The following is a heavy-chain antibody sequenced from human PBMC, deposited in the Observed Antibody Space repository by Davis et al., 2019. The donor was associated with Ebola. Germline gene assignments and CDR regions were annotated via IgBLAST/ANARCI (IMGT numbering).Heavy chain of an antibody. CDR1: GGTFSSYA. Sequence: SVKVSCKASGGTFSSYAISWVRQAPGQGLEWVGGIIPIFDTASYAHNFQDRVTITADESRITAYLELSSLRSEDTAVYYCAKDRYYDKSPLYFESETWGQGTLVTVSS. D-gene: IGHD3-22*01. V-gene: IGHV1-69*13. J-gene: IGHJ4*02. CDR3: AKDRYYDKSPLYFESET. CDR2: IIPIFDTA.